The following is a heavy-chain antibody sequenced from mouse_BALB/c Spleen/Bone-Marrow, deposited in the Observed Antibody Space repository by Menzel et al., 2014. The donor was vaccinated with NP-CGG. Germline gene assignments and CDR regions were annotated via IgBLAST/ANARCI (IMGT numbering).Heavy chain of an antibody. J-gene: IGHJ4*01. Sequence: EVQVVESGGGLVQPGGSRKLSCAASGFTFSSFGMHWVRQAPEKGLEWVAYISSGSSTNYYADTVKSRFTISRDNPKNTLFLQMTSLRSEDTATYYCTRKGALITHYYAMDYWGQGTSVTVSS. V-gene: IGHV5-17*02. CDR1: GFTFSSFG. CDR2: ISSGSSTN. D-gene: IGHD2-4*01. CDR3: TRKGALITHYYAMDY.